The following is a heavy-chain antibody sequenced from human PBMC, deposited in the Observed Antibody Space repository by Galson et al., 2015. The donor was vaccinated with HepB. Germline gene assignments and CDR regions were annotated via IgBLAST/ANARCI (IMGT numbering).Heavy chain of an antibody. D-gene: IGHD4-17*01. J-gene: IGHJ5*02. CDR1: GYIFPNYG. Sequence: SVKVSCKASGYIFPNYGLNWVRQAPGQGLEWMGWISGYNGNTNYAQNFQGRVTMTTDTSTSTAYMELRSLRSDDTAIYYCARDYGMTTRNRFDPWGQGTLVTVSS. CDR2: ISGYNGNT. CDR3: ARDYGMTTRNRFDP. V-gene: IGHV1-18*01.